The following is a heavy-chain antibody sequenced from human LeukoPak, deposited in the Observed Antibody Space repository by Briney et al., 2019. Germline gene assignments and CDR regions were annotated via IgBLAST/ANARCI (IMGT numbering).Heavy chain of an antibody. CDR1: GVKLRDDA. Sequence: GSPRHSPAHPGVKLRDDAMTGVRPTPRKRVGWVSGVTGSSSSTYYADSVKGRFTISRDNSKNMLYLEMNSLRVEDTAIYYCAKDRSSSTSCSNYWGRGTLVTVSS. V-gene: IGHV3-23*01. CDR3: AKDRSSSTSCSNY. D-gene: IGHD2-2*01. CDR2: VTGSSSST. J-gene: IGHJ4*02.